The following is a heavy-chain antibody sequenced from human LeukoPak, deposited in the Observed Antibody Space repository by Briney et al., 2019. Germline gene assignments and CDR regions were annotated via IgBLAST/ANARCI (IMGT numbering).Heavy chain of an antibody. CDR2: VYYSGST. J-gene: IGHJ6*02. Sequence: SETLSLTCTVSGGSLSSYYWSWIRQPPGRGLEWIGYVYYSGSTNYNPSLKSRVAISIDTSKNQFSLKLSSVTAADTAMYYCARAAPSYYGSGSLGSYYYGMDVWGQGTTVTVSS. CDR1: GGSLSSYY. CDR3: ARAAPSYYGSGSLGSYYYGMDV. D-gene: IGHD3-10*01. V-gene: IGHV4-59*01.